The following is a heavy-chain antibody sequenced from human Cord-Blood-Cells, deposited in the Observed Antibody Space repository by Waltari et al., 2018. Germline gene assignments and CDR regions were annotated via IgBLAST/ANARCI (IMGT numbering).Heavy chain of an antibody. CDR3: ARQPYDFWSGYYLDY. V-gene: IGHV4-39*01. D-gene: IGHD3-3*01. Sequence: QLQLQESGPGLVKPSETLSLTCTVPGGSISSSRYYWGWIRQTPGKGQEWIGSIYYSGSTYYNPSLKSRVTIAVDTSKNQFSMKLSSVTAADTAVYYCARQPYDFWSGYYLDYWGQGTLVTVSS. CDR2: IYYSGST. J-gene: IGHJ4*02. CDR1: GGSISSSRYY.